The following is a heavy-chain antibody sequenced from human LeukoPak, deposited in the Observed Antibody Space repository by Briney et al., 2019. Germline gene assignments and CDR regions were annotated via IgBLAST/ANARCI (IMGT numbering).Heavy chain of an antibody. Sequence: PGRSLRLSCVASGFTFSTYGMNWFRQAPGKGLEWVAVISYDGSAKYYGDSVKGRFTISRDNSKNTLYLQMGSLRAEDMAVYYCAREDVAGAYYYYYGMDAWGQGTTVTVSS. J-gene: IGHJ6*02. V-gene: IGHV3-30*03. CDR3: AREDVAGAYYYYYGMDA. D-gene: IGHD6-19*01. CDR1: GFTFSTYG. CDR2: ISYDGSAK.